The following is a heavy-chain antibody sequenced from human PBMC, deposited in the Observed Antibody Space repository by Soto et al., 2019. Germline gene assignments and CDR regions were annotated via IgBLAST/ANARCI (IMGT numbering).Heavy chain of an antibody. CDR1: GFTFRSYA. CDR2: LSHDGSYN. D-gene: IGHD3-22*01. Sequence: QVKLVESGGGVVQPGRSLSLSCAVSGFTFRSYAMHWVRQAPGRGLEWVAVLSHDGSYNYYAASVKGRFTLSRDNSRNTLYLHINSLRPEDTALYYCARGPHYYDGSGSSPNFDYWGQGTLVTVSS. CDR3: ARGPHYYDGSGSSPNFDY. V-gene: IGHV3-30*04. J-gene: IGHJ4*02.